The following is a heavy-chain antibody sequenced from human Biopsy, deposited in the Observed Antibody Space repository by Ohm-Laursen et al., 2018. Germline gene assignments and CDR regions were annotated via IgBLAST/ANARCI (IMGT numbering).Heavy chain of an antibody. V-gene: IGHV4-59*08. CDR1: GASISAYY. D-gene: IGHD5-18*01. CDR3: ARHPTHRIQQIDY. Sequence: TLSLTCTVSGASISAYYWSWIRQPPGKGLEWIGYLYYSGSTNYNPSLKSRVTISVDTSKNQFSLRLSSVTAADTAVYYCARHPTHRIQQIDYWGQGTLVTVSS. J-gene: IGHJ4*02. CDR2: LYYSGST.